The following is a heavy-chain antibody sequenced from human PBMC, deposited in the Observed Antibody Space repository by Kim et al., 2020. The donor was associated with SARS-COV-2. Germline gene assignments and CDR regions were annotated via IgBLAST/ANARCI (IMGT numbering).Heavy chain of an antibody. D-gene: IGHD5-18*01. CDR2: GNT. V-gene: IGHV3-66*01. CDR3: TRDQVDGYWS. J-gene: IGHJ5*02. Sequence: GNTHYADPVKGRFTNSRDISKNTLYLQMNSLSAEDTAMYYCTRDQVDGYWSWGQGTLVTVSS.